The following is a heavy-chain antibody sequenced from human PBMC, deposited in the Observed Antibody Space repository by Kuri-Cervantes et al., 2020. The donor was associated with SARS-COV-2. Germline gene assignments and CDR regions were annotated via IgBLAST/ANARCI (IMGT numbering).Heavy chain of an antibody. Sequence: SETLSLTCTASGGSISSYYWSWIRQPPGKGLEWIGYIYYSGSTNYNPSLKSRVTISVDTSKNQFSLKLSSVTAADTAVYYCAREGYCSGGSCFDYWGQGTLVTVSS. CDR2: IYYSGST. D-gene: IGHD2-15*01. J-gene: IGHJ4*02. CDR3: AREGYCSGGSCFDY. V-gene: IGHV4-59*01. CDR1: GGSISSYY.